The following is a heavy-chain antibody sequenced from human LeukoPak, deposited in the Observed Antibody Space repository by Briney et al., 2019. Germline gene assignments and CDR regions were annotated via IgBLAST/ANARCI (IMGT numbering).Heavy chain of an antibody. Sequence: PSETLSLTCTVSGYSITSGYYWGWIRQPPGKGLEWVGSIFHSGSTYYNPSLKSRVTITVDTSKNQFSLKLSSVTAADTAVYYCARVGQWLSDERGQGTLVTVSP. CDR1: GYSITSGYY. D-gene: IGHD6-19*01. J-gene: IGHJ4*02. V-gene: IGHV4-38-2*02. CDR2: IFHSGST. CDR3: ARVGQWLSDE.